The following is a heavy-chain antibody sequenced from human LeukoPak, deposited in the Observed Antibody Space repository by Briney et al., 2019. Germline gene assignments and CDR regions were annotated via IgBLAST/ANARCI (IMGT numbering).Heavy chain of an antibody. CDR1: GGTFSSYA. V-gene: IGHV1-69*13. J-gene: IGHJ4*02. CDR2: IIPIFGTA. Sequence: ASVKVSCKAPGGTFSSYAISWVRQAPAQGLEWMGGIIPIFGTANYAQKFQGRVTITADESTSTAYMELSSLRSEDTAVYYCARPRSYYYGSGSYYYFDYWGQGTLVTVSS. D-gene: IGHD3-10*01. CDR3: ARPRSYYYGSGSYYYFDY.